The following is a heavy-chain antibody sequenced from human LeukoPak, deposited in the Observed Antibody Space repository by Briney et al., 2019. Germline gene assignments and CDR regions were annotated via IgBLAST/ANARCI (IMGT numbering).Heavy chain of an antibody. Sequence: PGGSLRFSCAASGFTFSSYAMSWVRQAPGKGLEWVSAISGSGGSTYYADSVKGRFTISRDNSKNTLYLQMNSLRAEDTAVYYCAKGVLWFGELFLAWGQGTLVTVSS. CDR1: GFTFSSYA. CDR3: AKGVLWFGELFLA. D-gene: IGHD3-10*01. V-gene: IGHV3-23*01. CDR2: ISGSGGST. J-gene: IGHJ5*02.